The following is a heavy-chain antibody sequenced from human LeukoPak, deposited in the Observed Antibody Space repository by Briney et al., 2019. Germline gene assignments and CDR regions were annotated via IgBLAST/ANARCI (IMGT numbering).Heavy chain of an antibody. D-gene: IGHD3-10*01. CDR3: ARGGYYGSGNDFRFDP. Sequence: GGSLRPSCAASGFTFSSYGMSWVRQAPGKGLEWVAAISGSGGSTYYADSVKGRFTISRDNSKNTLYLQMNSLRAEDTAVYYCARGGYYGSGNDFRFDPWGQGTLVTVSS. CDR1: GFTFSSYG. V-gene: IGHV3-23*01. CDR2: ISGSGGST. J-gene: IGHJ5*02.